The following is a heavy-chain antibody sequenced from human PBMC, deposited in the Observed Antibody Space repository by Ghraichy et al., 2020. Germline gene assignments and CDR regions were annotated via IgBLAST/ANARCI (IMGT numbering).Heavy chain of an antibody. Sequence: GGSLRLSCGASGFTFGSYWMSWVRQAPGKGLEWVANIKQDGSEKYYVDSVKGRFTISRDNAENSLFLQMNSLRAEDTAVYYCSRDTAAVPAGDYWGQGTLVTVSS. D-gene: IGHD6-25*01. CDR2: IKQDGSEK. CDR1: GFTFGSYW. V-gene: IGHV3-7*01. J-gene: IGHJ4*02. CDR3: SRDTAAVPAGDY.